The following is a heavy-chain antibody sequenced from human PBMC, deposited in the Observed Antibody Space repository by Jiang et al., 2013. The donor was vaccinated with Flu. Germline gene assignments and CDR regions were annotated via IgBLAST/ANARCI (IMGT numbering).Heavy chain of an antibody. Sequence: VQLVESGAEVKKPGSSVKVSCKASGGTFGSYAVSWVRQAPGQGLEWLGGSTPPFDTTNHAQKFQGRVTITADESTSTAYMELSSLRSEDTAVYYCARSRYERKIVVAGRMIYYYYGMDVWGQGTTVTVSS. CDR3: ARSRYERKIVVAGRMIYYYYGMDV. V-gene: IGHV1-69*01. J-gene: IGHJ6*02. CDR1: GGTFGSYA. CDR2: STPPFDTT. D-gene: IGHD6-19*01.